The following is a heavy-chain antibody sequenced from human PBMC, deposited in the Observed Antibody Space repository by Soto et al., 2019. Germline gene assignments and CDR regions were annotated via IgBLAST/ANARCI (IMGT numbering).Heavy chain of an antibody. J-gene: IGHJ5*02. CDR1: GGSISSRGYY. CDR2: IYYSGST. D-gene: IGHD2-15*01. V-gene: IGHV4-39*01. CDR3: ARRRGYCSGGSCYKWFDT. Sequence: KTXESLSLPCTVSGGSISSRGYYWGWIRQPPGKVLEWIVSIYYSGSTYYNPSLKSRVTISVDTSKNQFSLKLSSVTAADTAVYYCARRRGYCSGGSCYKWFDTWAQGTLVTVSS.